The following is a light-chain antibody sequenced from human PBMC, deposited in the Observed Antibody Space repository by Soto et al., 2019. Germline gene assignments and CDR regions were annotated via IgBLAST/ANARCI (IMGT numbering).Light chain of an antibody. Sequence: AIKIPKPHSSLFESVGARVPIISRESKGIGPELGWYQLKPGKAPKLLVYGASTLQSGVLPRFSGSGSGTDFTLTISSLQPDDFATYYCLQDFSYPRTFGQGTKVEIK. CDR1: KGIGPE. CDR2: GAS. J-gene: IGKJ1*01. V-gene: IGKV1-6*02. CDR3: LQDFSYPRT.